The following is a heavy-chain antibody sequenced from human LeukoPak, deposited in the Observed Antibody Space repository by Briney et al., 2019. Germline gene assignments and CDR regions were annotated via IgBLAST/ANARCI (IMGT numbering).Heavy chain of an antibody. CDR1: GYTFTGYY. CDR3: ARGVVSDNWFDP. Sequence: GASVKVSCKASGYTFTGYYMHWVRQAPGQGLEWMGWINPIFGTTNYAQKFQGRVTITTDESTSTAYMELSSLTSEDTAVYYCARGVVSDNWFDPWGQGTLVTVSS. D-gene: IGHD3-3*01. V-gene: IGHV1-69*05. J-gene: IGHJ5*02. CDR2: INPIFGTT.